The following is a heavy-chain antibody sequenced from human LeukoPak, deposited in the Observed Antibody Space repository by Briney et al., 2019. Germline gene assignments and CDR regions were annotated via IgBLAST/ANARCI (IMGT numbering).Heavy chain of an antibody. CDR2: IYTSGST. CDR1: GGSISSYY. CDR3: ARVAVAGTTSYYMDV. D-gene: IGHD6-19*01. Sequence: SETLSLTCTVSGGSISSYYWSWIRQPAGKGLEWIGRIYTSGSTNYNPSLKSRVTMSVDTSKNQFSLKLSSVTAADTAVYYCARVAVAGTTSYYMDVWGKGTTVTVSS. J-gene: IGHJ6*03. V-gene: IGHV4-4*07.